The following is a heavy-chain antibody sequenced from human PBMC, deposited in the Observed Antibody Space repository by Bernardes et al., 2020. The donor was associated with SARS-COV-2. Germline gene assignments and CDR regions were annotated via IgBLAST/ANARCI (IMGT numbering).Heavy chain of an antibody. CDR3: AKDLIVGDGYWHFDL. J-gene: IGHJ2*01. CDR2: IYGNGSP. V-gene: IGHV3-23*01. CDR1: GFTLSSYA. D-gene: IGHD1-26*01. Sequence: GRPLSLSCVASGFTLSSYAMTWVRPAPGKGLEWISGIYGNGSPFYADSAKGRFTISKDNSKTTLYLQMNSLRVEDTALYYCAKDLIVGDGYWHFDLWGRGTLVTVSS.